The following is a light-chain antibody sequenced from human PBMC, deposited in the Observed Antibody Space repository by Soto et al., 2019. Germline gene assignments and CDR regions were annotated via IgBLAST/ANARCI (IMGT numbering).Light chain of an antibody. CDR3: QQLNSYPIT. V-gene: IGKV1-9*01. CDR1: QGISSY. Sequence: TPLTQSPSSLSASVGDRATITCRASQGISSYLAWYQQKPGKAPKLLIYAASTVQSGVPSRFSGSGSGTDFTHTISSLQPEDFATYYCQQLNSYPITFGQGTRLEIK. J-gene: IGKJ5*01. CDR2: AAS.